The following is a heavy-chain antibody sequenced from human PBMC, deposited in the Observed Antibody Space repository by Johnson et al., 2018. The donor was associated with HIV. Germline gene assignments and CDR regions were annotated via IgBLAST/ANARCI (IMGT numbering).Heavy chain of an antibody. CDR1: GFTFSSYW. Sequence: VQLVESGGSVVRPGGSLRLSCAASGFTFSSYWMSWVRQAPGKGLEWVANLKQDGSEKYYVDSVKGRFTISRDNATNSLYLHMNSQRPYDTAVYYCARDLAPRPPARLDVFDIWGQGTMVTVSS. D-gene: IGHD2-15*01. V-gene: IGHV3-7*01. CDR2: LKQDGSEK. J-gene: IGHJ3*02. CDR3: ARDLAPRPPARLDVFDI.